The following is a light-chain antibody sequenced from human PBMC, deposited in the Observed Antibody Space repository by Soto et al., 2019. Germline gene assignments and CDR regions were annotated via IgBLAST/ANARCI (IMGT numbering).Light chain of an antibody. V-gene: IGLV1-40*01. CDR3: QSYDSSLSGVV. CDR1: SSNIGAGYD. Sequence: QAVVTQPPSVSGAPGQRVTISFTGSSSNIGAGYDVHWYQQLPGTAPKLLTYGNSNRPSGVPDRFSGSKSGTSASLAITGLQAEDEADYYCQSYDSSLSGVVFGGGTKLTVL. J-gene: IGLJ2*01. CDR2: GNS.